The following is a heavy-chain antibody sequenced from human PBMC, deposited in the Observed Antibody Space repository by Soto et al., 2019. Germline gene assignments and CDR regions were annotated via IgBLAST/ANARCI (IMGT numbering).Heavy chain of an antibody. D-gene: IGHD3-10*01. J-gene: IGHJ6*04. CDR3: ARVRRGKGYYGMDV. CDR2: IWYDGSNK. CDR1: GFTFSSYG. Sequence: GGSLRLSCAASGFTFSSYGMHWVRQAPGKGLEWVVVIWYDGSNKYYADSVKGRFTISRDNSKNTLYLQMNSLRAEDTAVYYCARVRRGKGYYGMDVWGKGTTGTVPS. V-gene: IGHV3-33*01.